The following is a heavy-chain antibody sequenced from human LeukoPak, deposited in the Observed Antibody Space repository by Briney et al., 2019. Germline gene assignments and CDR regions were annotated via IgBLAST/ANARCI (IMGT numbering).Heavy chain of an antibody. J-gene: IGHJ5*02. D-gene: IGHD3-10*01. CDR2: IIPYSGGT. V-gene: IGHV1-2*02. Sequence: ASVKVSCKASGYTFTGYYMHWVRQAPGQGLQWMAWIIPYSGGTNYAQNFQGRVTMTRDTSISTAYMELSRLRSDDTAVYYCARVMTSIWFGELAWFDPWGQGTLVTVSS. CDR3: ARVMTSIWFGELAWFDP. CDR1: GYTFTGYY.